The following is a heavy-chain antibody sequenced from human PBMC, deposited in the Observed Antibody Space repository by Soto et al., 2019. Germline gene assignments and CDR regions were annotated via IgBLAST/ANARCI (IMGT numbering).Heavy chain of an antibody. J-gene: IGHJ4*02. CDR1: GFTFSNNA. D-gene: IGHD3-3*01. V-gene: IGHV3-33*04. Sequence: QVHLVESGGGVVQSGRPLRLSCEGSGFTFSNNAMHWVRQAPGKGLEWVAVISYDSSEIFYADALKGRFSVSRDNPKNTLFMHMNSPRADDTAVYYCAIARVADSSLDHWGQGTLVTVSS. CDR2: ISYDSSEI. CDR3: AIARVADSSLDH.